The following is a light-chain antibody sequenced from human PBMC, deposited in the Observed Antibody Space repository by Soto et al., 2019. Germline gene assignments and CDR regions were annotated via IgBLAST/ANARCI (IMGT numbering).Light chain of an antibody. V-gene: IGLV2-23*01. CDR2: KGT. CDR3: CSSEPESTYV. J-gene: IGLJ1*01. CDR1: SSDVGAYNS. Sequence: QSVLAQPASVSGSPGQSITISCTGTSSDVGAYNSVSWYQQHPHKAPQVIIYKGTQRPSGVSNRFSGSTSGNAASLTISTLQDEEEAEYFCCSSEPESTYVFGSGTKVT.